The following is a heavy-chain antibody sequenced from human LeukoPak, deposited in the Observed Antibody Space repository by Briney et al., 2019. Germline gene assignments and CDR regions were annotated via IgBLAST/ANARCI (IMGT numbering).Heavy chain of an antibody. Sequence: GGSLRLSCAASGFTFSTSWMTWVRQAPGKGLEWVANIKQDGSDKYYMDSVKGRFTISRDNAKNSLYLQMNSLRAEDTAVYYCAKNSGWFRFDYWGQGTLVTVSS. CDR2: IKQDGSDK. J-gene: IGHJ4*02. V-gene: IGHV3-7*03. CDR3: AKNSGWFRFDY. D-gene: IGHD6-13*01. CDR1: GFTFSTSW.